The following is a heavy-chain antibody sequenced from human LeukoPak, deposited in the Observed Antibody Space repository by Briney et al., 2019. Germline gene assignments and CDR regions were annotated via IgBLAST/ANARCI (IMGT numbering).Heavy chain of an antibody. CDR3: ARNPPRYFN. D-gene: IGHD1-26*01. Sequence: GRSLRLSCAASGFTFSSYWMIWVRQAPGKGLEWVANIQQDGSEKHYVDSVKGRFTISRDNAKNSLYLQMNSLRAEDTAVYYCARNPPRYFNWGQGTLVTVSS. CDR1: GFTFSSYW. V-gene: IGHV3-7*05. CDR2: IQQDGSEK. J-gene: IGHJ4*02.